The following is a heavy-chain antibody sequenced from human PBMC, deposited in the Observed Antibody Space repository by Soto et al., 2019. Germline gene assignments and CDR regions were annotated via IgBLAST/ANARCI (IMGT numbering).Heavy chain of an antibody. CDR3: TSSALIDYYYYYGMDV. V-gene: IGHV3-73*02. CDR1: RFTFSSSA. Sequence: EVQLVESGGGLVQPGGSLKLSCAASRFTFSSSAMHWVRQASGKGLEWVGRIRSKANSYATAYAASVKGRFTISRDDSKNTAYLQMNSLKTEDTAVYYCTSSALIDYYYYYGMDVWGQGTTVTVSS. CDR2: IRSKANSYAT. D-gene: IGHD3-22*01. J-gene: IGHJ6*02.